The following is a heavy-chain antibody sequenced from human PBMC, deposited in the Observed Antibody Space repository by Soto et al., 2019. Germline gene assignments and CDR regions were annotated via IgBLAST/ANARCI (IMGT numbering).Heavy chain of an antibody. V-gene: IGHV1-2*02. J-gene: IGHJ5*02. CDR2: INPNSGGT. Sequence: QVQLVQSGAEVRKPGASVKVSCKASGYTFSDYYIHWVRQAPGQGLEWMGWINPNSGGTKYAPKFQGGVTMTRDTSITTAYMELSRLRSGDTAVYYCARSSAGVFGIVIEGSNWLAPWGQGSLVTVSS. CDR1: GYTFSDYY. D-gene: IGHD3-16*02. CDR3: ARSSAGVFGIVIEGSNWLAP.